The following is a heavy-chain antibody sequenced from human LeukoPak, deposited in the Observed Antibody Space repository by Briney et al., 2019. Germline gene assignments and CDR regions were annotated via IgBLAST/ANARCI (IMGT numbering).Heavy chain of an antibody. D-gene: IGHD1-1*01. CDR2: MNPNSGNT. J-gene: IGHJ6*02. CDR1: GYTFTSYD. Sequence: ASVKVSCKASGYTFTSYDINWVRQATEQGLEWMGWMNPNSGNTGYAQKFQGRVTMTRNTSISTAYMELSSLRSEDTAVYYCARSITNYYYYGMDVWGQGTTVTVSS. CDR3: ARSITNYYYYGMDV. V-gene: IGHV1-8*01.